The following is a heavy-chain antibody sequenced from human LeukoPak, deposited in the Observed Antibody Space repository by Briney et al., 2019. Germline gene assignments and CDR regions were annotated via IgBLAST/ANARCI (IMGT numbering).Heavy chain of an antibody. J-gene: IGHJ4*02. CDR3: ARDLPFED. CDR1: GYTFTNYH. D-gene: IGHD2/OR15-2a*01. CDR2: IYPSSGGT. V-gene: IGHV1-2*06. Sequence: ASVKVSCKASGYTFTNYHMHWVRQAPGQGLEWMGRIYPSSGGTNYAQKFQGRITLTTDTSINTAYMELSRLRFDDTAVYYCARDLPFEDWGQGTLVTVSS.